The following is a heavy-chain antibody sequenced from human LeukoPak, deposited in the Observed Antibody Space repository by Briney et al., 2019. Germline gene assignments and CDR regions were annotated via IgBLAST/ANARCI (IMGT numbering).Heavy chain of an antibody. Sequence: GGSLRLSYTASGLTFSSYSMNWVRQAPGKGLEWVASIKHDGSEKYYVDSLKGRFTISRDNSKNTLYLQMNSLRVEDTAVYYCAKGPLIEVAGTTWDYWGQGTLVTVSS. CDR1: GLTFSSYS. J-gene: IGHJ4*02. V-gene: IGHV3-7*03. D-gene: IGHD6-19*01. CDR2: IKHDGSEK. CDR3: AKGPLIEVAGTTWDY.